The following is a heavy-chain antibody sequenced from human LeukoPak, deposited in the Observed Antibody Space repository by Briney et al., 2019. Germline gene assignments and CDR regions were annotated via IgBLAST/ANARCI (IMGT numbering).Heavy chain of an antibody. CDR2: IYPGDSDT. Sequence: GKSLKISCKGSGYSFTSYWIGWVRQMPGKGLEWMGIIYPGDSDTRYSPSFQGQVTISADKSISTAYLQWSSLKASDTAMYYCARLPGYCSSTSCYNYYYYGMDVWGQGTTVTVSS. V-gene: IGHV5-51*01. J-gene: IGHJ6*02. D-gene: IGHD2-2*02. CDR3: ARLPGYCSSTSCYNYYYYGMDV. CDR1: GYSFTSYW.